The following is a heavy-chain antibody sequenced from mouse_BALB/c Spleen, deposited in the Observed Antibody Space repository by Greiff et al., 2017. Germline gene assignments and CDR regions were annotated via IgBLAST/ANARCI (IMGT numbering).Heavy chain of an antibody. J-gene: IGHJ2*01. V-gene: IGHV1-69*02. CDR3: TRGGITTRYYFDY. Sequence: QVQLQQPGAELVRPGASVKLSCKASGYTFTSYWINWVKQRPGQGLEWIGNIYPSDSYTNYNQKFKDKATLTVDKSSSTAYMQLSSPTSEDSAVYYCTRGGITTRYYFDYWGQGTTLTVSS. CDR1: GYTFTSYW. D-gene: IGHD2-4*01. CDR2: IYPSDSYT.